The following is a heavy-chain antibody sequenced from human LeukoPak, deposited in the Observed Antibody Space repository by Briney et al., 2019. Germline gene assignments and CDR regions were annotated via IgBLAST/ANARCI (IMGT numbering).Heavy chain of an antibody. CDR2: INQDGSEK. Sequence: QPGGSLRLSCAASGFIFSNYWMNWVRQSPGKGLEWVANINQDGSEKYYVDSVKGQFTISRDSAKNSLYLQMNSLRAEDTAVYYCARDRPPYFSGSYYNIWGQGTLVTVSS. CDR3: ARDRPPYFSGSYYNI. V-gene: IGHV3-7*01. D-gene: IGHD3-10*01. J-gene: IGHJ4*02. CDR1: GFIFSNYW.